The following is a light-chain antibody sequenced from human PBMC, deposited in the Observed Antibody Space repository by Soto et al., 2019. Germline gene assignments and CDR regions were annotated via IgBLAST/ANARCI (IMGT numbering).Light chain of an antibody. CDR3: SAWDGSLSGRV. V-gene: IGLV1-47*02. J-gene: IGLJ2*01. Sequence: QSVLTQSPSASGTPGQRVTISCSGSSSNIGSNYVYWYRQLPGTAPKLLIYSDTQRPSGVPDRFSGSKSGTSASLAISGLRSEDEADYYCSAWDGSLSGRVFGGGTKPTVL. CDR2: SDT. CDR1: SSNIGSNY.